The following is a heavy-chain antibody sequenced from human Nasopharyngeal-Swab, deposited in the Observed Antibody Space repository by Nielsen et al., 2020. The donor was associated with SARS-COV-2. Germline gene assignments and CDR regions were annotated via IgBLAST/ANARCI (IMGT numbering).Heavy chain of an antibody. D-gene: IGHD6-19*01. J-gene: IGHJ6*02. Sequence: SETLSLTCAVYGGSFSGYYWSWIRRPPGKGLEWIGEINHSGRTNYNQSLKSRVTISVDTSKNQFSLKLSSVTAADTAVYYCARVPPIAVAGKGVDVWGQGTTVTVSS. CDR3: ARVPPIAVAGKGVDV. CDR2: INHSGRT. CDR1: GGSFSGYY. V-gene: IGHV4-34*01.